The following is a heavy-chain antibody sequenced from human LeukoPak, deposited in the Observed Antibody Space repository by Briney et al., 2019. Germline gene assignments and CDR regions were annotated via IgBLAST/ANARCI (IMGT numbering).Heavy chain of an antibody. J-gene: IGHJ4*02. CDR3: AREMDVLLWFGEFSD. Sequence: PSETLSLTCTVSGGSISSYYWSWIRQPAGKGLEWIGRIYTSGSTNYSPSLKSRVTMSVDTSKNQFSLKLSSVTAADTAMYYCAREMDVLLWFGEFSDWGQGTLVTVSS. D-gene: IGHD3-10*01. CDR2: IYTSGST. CDR1: GGSISSYY. V-gene: IGHV4-4*07.